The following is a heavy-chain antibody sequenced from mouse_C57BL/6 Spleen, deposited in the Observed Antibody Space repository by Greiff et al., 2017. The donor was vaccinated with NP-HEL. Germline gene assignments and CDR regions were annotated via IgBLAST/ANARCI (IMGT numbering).Heavy chain of an antibody. CDR2: ISDGGSYT. J-gene: IGHJ2*01. CDR3: ARDNHYYGSRGYFDY. D-gene: IGHD1-1*01. CDR1: GFTFSSYA. Sequence: DVMLVESGGGLVKPGGSLKLSCAASGFTFSSYAMSWVRQTPEKRLEWVATISDGGSYTYYPDNVKGRFTISRDNAKNNLYLQMSHLKSEDTAMYYCARDNHYYGSRGYFDYWGQGTTLTVSS. V-gene: IGHV5-4*01.